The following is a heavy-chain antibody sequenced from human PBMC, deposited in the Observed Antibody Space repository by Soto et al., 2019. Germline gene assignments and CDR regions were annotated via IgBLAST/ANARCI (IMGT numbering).Heavy chain of an antibody. D-gene: IGHD3-16*01. Sequence: QVQLVQSGAEVKNPGASVKVSCKASGYTFTRYGIGWARQAPGQGLEWMGWINTYNGNTNYAQNVQGRVTLTTEPPTSTAYMELRSLRSNDTAIYYCAMVDVYVTPSPQDVWGQGTTVIVSS. CDR3: AMVDVYVTPSPQDV. CDR1: GYTFTRYG. V-gene: IGHV1-18*01. CDR2: INTYNGNT. J-gene: IGHJ6*02.